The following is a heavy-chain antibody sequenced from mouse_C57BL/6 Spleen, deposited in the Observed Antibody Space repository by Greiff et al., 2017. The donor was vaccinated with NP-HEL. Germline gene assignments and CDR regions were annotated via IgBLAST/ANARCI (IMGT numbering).Heavy chain of an antibody. CDR3: ARGTGTGTFDY. Sequence: EVQLVESGGGLVQPGGSLKLSCAASGFTFSDYYMYWVRQTPEKRLEWVAYISNGGGSTYYPDTVKGRVTISRDNAKNTLYLQMSRLKSEDTAMYYCARGTGTGTFDYWGQGTTLTVSS. V-gene: IGHV5-12*01. CDR2: ISNGGGST. J-gene: IGHJ2*01. D-gene: IGHD4-1*01. CDR1: GFTFSDYY.